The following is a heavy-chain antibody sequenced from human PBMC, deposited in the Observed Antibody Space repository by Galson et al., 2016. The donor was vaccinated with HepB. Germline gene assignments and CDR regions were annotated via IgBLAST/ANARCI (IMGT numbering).Heavy chain of an antibody. V-gene: IGHV4-4*02. CDR1: GASINSPNW. J-gene: IGHJ5*02. CDR2: ISPSGSL. Sequence: SETLSLTCAVSGASINSPNWWTWVRQSPVKGLEWIGEISPSGSLNYNPSLNSRVSMSLDESRNYFSVKLTSVTAADTAVYYCTSVKWGCSGNSCVFDPWGQGTLVTVSS. D-gene: IGHD2-2*01. CDR3: TSVKWGCSGNSCVFDP.